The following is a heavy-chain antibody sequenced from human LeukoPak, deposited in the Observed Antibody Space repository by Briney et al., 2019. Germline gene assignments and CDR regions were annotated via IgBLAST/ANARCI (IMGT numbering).Heavy chain of an antibody. V-gene: IGHV1-18*01. CDR1: GYTFTSYG. Sequence: ASVKVSCKASGYTFTSYGISWVRQAPGQGLEWMGWISAYNGSTNYAQKLQGRVTMTTDTSTSTAYMELRSLRSDDTAVYYCARDNMFVVAGTRAYFDYWGQGTLVTVSS. CDR3: ARDNMFVVAGTRAYFDY. D-gene: IGHD6-19*01. J-gene: IGHJ4*02. CDR2: ISAYNGST.